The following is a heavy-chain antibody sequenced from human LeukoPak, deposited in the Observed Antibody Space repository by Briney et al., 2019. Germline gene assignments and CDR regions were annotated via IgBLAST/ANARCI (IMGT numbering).Heavy chain of an antibody. CDR1: GYTFTAFY. Sequence: GASVKVSCKASGYTFTAFYIHWVRQAPGQGFEWMGWINPNTGATDYAQKFQGRVTMTRDTSLTTAYMELSWLTSDDTAVYFCSRHSAVYDFWGQGTLVTVSA. CDR3: SRHSAVYDF. V-gene: IGHV1-2*02. D-gene: IGHD3-3*01. J-gene: IGHJ4*02. CDR2: INPNTGAT.